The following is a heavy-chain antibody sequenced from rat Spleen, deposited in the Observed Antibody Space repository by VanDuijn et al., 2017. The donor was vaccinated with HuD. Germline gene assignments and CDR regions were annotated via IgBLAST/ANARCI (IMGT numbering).Heavy chain of an antibody. CDR3: ATYGGFIDY. Sequence: EVQLVESGGGLVQPGKSLKLSCAASGFTFSYYDMAWVRQAPTKGLEWVANIKTGGGGTYYRDSVKGRLNISRDNAKSTLYLQMDSLRSEDTATYYCATYGGFIDYWGQGVVVTVSS. V-gene: IGHV5-27*01. CDR2: IKTGGGGT. D-gene: IGHD1-11*01. CDR1: GFTFSYYD. J-gene: IGHJ2*01.